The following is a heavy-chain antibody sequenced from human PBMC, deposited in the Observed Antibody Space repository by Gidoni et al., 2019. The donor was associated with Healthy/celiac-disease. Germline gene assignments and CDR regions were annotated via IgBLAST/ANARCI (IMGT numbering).Heavy chain of an antibody. Sequence: EVQLLESGGGLVQPGGSLGLSCASSGLPFRSYAMSWVSQAPGKGLECGSGIMCRGGSTYYADSVKGRFTISRDNAKNTLYLQMNSLRAEDTAVYYCAKGGFEWEPVIDIWGQGTMVTVSS. CDR2: IMCRGGST. CDR3: AKGGFEWEPVIDI. J-gene: IGHJ3*02. CDR1: GLPFRSYA. V-gene: IGHV3-23*01. D-gene: IGHD1-26*01.